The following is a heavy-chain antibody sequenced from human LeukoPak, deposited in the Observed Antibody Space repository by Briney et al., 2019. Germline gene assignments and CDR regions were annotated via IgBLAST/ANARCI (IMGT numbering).Heavy chain of an antibody. D-gene: IGHD2-2*01. J-gene: IGHJ5*02. CDR2: IYYSGST. CDR3: ARHPHYCSSTSCPPRWFDP. Sequence: SETLSLTCTVSGGSISSYYWGWVRQPPGKGLEWIGSIYYSGSTYYNPSLKSRVTISVDTAKNQFSLKLSSVTAADTAVYYCARHPHYCSSTSCPPRWFDPWGQGTLVTVSS. V-gene: IGHV4-39*01. CDR1: GGSISSYY.